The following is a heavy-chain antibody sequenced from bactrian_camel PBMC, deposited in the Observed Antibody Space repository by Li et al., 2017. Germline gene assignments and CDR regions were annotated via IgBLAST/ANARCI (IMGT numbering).Heavy chain of an antibody. CDR1: GYTRRSGC. D-gene: IGHD1*01. V-gene: IGHV3S53*01. J-gene: IGHJ4*01. Sequence: HVQLVESGGGSVQAGGSLSLSCAARGYTRRSGCLAWFRQPPGKEREGVASIDSGGTTRYADSVKGRFTISKDHAKNTVDLHMVSLKPEDTAMYYCAADFRRRRAPRLTDVLDLAYKGRGTQVTVS. CDR2: IDSGGTT.